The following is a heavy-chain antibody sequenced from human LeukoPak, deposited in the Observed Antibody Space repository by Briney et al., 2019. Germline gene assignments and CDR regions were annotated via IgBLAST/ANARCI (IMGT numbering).Heavy chain of an antibody. V-gene: IGHV2-26*01. D-gene: IGHD6-13*01. CDR1: GFSRNNAKMG. Sequence: ESAPELEKPTETPTLTCTVSGFSRNNAKMGESWIRQRPGKALEWLAHIFASDEKFYSTSLKSRLTLYKDTSKSQVVLTMTNMDPVDTATYYCARIHRGQSSSWYAVNWFAPWGQGIPVTVSS. J-gene: IGHJ5*02. CDR3: ARIHRGQSSSWYAVNWFAP. CDR2: IFASDEK.